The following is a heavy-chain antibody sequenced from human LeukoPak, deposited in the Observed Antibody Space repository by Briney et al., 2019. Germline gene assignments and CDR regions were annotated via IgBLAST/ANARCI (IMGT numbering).Heavy chain of an antibody. Sequence: PGGSLRLSCAASGFTFSSYAMSWVRQAPGKGLEWVSYISSSGSTIYYADSVKGRFTISRDNAKNSLYLQMNSLRAEDTAVYYCASSPIAAAGTANYYYYYMDVWGKGTTVTISS. CDR2: ISSSGSTI. J-gene: IGHJ6*03. D-gene: IGHD6-13*01. V-gene: IGHV3-48*03. CDR3: ASSPIAAAGTANYYYYYMDV. CDR1: GFTFSSYA.